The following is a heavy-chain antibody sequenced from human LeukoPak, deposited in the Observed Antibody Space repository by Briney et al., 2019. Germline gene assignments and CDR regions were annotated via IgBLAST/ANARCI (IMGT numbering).Heavy chain of an antibody. D-gene: IGHD3-9*01. CDR1: GFTLSSYA. J-gene: IGHJ4*02. V-gene: IGHV3-23*01. Sequence: PGGSLRLSCAASGFTLSSYAMSWVRQAPGKGLEWVSAISGSGHSTYYADSVKGRFTVSRDNSKNTLYLQMNSLRAEDTAVYFCAKEPHILTGYYTDYFDYWGQGTLVTVSS. CDR3: AKEPHILTGYYTDYFDY. CDR2: ISGSGHST.